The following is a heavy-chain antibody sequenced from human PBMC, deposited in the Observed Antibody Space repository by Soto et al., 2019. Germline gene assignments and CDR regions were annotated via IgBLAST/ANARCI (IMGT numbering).Heavy chain of an antibody. V-gene: IGHV3-30*01. CDR3: SSSHTIREYYYYYCGMDG. CDR2: ISYYGSNK. Sequence: GGSLRLSCAASGFTFSSYAMHWVRQAPGKGLEWVAVISYYGSNKYYADSVKSRFTISRDKSKNTMYLQMNSLRAEDTAVYYCSSSHTIREYYYYYCGMDGWGQGTTVTVSS. D-gene: IGHD1-1*01. CDR1: GFTFSSYA. J-gene: IGHJ6*02.